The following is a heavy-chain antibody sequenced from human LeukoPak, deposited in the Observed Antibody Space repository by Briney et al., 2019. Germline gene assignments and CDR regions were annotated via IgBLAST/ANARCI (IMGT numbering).Heavy chain of an antibody. J-gene: IGHJ5*02. CDR3: ARRTVLRFLEWLSPDNWFDP. CDR2: IYPGDSDT. CDR1: GYSFTSYW. Sequence: GESLKISCKGSGYSFTSYWIGWVRQMPGKGLEWMGIIYPGDSDTRYSPSFQGQVTISADKSISTAYLQWSSLKASDTAMYYCARRTVLRFLEWLSPDNWFDPWGQGTLVTVSS. V-gene: IGHV5-51*01. D-gene: IGHD3-3*01.